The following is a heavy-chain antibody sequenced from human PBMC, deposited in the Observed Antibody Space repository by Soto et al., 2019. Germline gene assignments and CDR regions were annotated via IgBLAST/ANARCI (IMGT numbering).Heavy chain of an antibody. J-gene: IGHJ6*02. CDR2: IYPGDSDT. V-gene: IGHV5-51*01. CDR1: GYTFTNYW. Sequence: PGESLKISCKGSGYTFTNYWIGWGRQMPGKGPEWLGIIYPGDSDTTYNPSFQGQVTISADKSITTTYLQWSSLKASDTAIYYCAASIFYYGMDVWGQGTTVTVSS. CDR3: AASIFYYGMDV.